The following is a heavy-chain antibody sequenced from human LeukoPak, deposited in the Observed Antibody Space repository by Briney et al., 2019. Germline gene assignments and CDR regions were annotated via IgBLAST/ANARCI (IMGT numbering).Heavy chain of an antibody. CDR3: SRGGTHYYDSGAYYST. CDR1: GFTFSDHY. CDR2: TRNKANSYTT. V-gene: IGHV3-72*01. Sequence: GGSLRLSCAASGFTFSDHYMDWVRQAPGKGLEWVGRTRNKANSYTTEYAASVKGRFTISRDDSKNSLYLQMNSLKTEDTAMYYCSRGGTHYYDSGAYYSTWGQGTLVIVSS. D-gene: IGHD3-22*01. J-gene: IGHJ5*02.